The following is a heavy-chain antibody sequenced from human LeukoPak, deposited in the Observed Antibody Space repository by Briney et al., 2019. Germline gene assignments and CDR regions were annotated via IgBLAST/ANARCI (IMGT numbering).Heavy chain of an antibody. D-gene: IGHD3-3*01. CDR3: ARGPYYDFWSAYYANFLDY. V-gene: IGHV4-61*02. CDR2: IYTSGST. CDR1: GGSISSGSYY. Sequence: PSQTLSLTCTVSGGSISSGSYYWSWIRQPAGKGLEWIGRIYTSGSTNYNPSLKSRVTISVDTSKNQFSLKLSSVTAADTAVYYCARGPYYDFWSAYYANFLDYWGQGTLVTVSS. J-gene: IGHJ4*02.